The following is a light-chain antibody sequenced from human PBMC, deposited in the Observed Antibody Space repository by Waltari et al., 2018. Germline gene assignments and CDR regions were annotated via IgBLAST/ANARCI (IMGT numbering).Light chain of an antibody. V-gene: IGKV2-24*01. CDR3: MQATQFPRT. CDR1: QSHVHSDGNTY. Sequence: DIVMTQTPPSSPVTLGQAASISSRSSQSHVHSDGNTYLNWLQQRPGQPPRLLVYTISKRFSGVPDRFSGSGAGTDFTLKISRVEAEDVGIYYCMQATQFPRTFGQGTKVEIK. CDR2: TIS. J-gene: IGKJ1*01.